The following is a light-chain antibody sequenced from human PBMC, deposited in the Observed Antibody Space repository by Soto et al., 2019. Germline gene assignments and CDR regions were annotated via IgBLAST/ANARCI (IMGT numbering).Light chain of an antibody. CDR2: KAS. CDR3: QQYNRFSPWS. V-gene: IGKV1-5*03. Sequence: DVQMTQSPSTLSASVGERVTITCRASQSVASLLAWYQQKPGKAPKLLTYKASSLESGVSSRFSGSGSGTEFSLTINSLQPDDSATYYCQQYNRFSPWSFGQGTKLDIK. CDR1: QSVASL. J-gene: IGKJ1*01.